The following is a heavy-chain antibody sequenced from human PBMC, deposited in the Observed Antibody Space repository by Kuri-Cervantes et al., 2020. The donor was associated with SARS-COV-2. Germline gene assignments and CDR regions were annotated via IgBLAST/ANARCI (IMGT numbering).Heavy chain of an antibody. D-gene: IGHD2-2*01. J-gene: IGHJ4*02. CDR3: ARDVGHLGHCSSPKCMNPFDS. CDR1: GFTFSDYY. CDR2: ISSSSSYT. V-gene: IGHV3-11*05. Sequence: GGSLRLSCAASGFTFSDYYMSWIRQAPGKGLEWVSYISSSSSYTNYADSVEGRFTISRDNAKNSLYLQMNSLRAEDTAIYYCARDVGHLGHCSSPKCMNPFDSWGVGTLVTVSS.